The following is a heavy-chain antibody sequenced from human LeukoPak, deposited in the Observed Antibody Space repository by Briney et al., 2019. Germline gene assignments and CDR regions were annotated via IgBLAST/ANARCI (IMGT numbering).Heavy chain of an antibody. CDR2: MNPNSGNT. V-gene: IGHV1-8*02. CDR3: ARGFPAYYYDSSGYYYDN. CDR1: GYTFTSYG. J-gene: IGHJ4*02. Sequence: ASVKVSCKASGYTFTSYGISWVRQAPGQGLEWMGWMNPNSGNTGYAQKFQGRVTMTRNTSISTAYMELSSLRSEDTAVYYCARGFPAYYYDSSGYYYDNWGQGTLVTVSS. D-gene: IGHD3-22*01.